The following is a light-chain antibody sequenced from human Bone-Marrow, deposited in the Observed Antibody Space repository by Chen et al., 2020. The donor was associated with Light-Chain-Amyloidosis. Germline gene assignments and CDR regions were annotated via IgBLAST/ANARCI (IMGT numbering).Light chain of an antibody. Sequence: SYELTQPPSVSVPPGQTARITCSGDDLPTKYAYWYQQKPGQAPVLVLNRGTERPSGISDRFSGAISGTTATLTISGVQAEDEADYHCQSADSSGTYEVIFGGGTKLTVL. CDR1: DLPTKY. V-gene: IGLV3-25*03. J-gene: IGLJ2*01. CDR3: QSADSSGTYEVI. CDR2: RGT.